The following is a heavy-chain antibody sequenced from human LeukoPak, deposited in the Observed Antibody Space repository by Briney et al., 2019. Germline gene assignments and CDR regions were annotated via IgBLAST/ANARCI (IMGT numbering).Heavy chain of an antibody. CDR2: ISSSSYI. J-gene: IGHJ3*02. V-gene: IGHV3-21*01. D-gene: IGHD6-19*01. Sequence: GGSLRLSCAASGFTFSSYSMNWVRQAPGKGLEWVSSISSSSYIYYADSVKGRFTISRDNAKNSLYLQMNSLRAEDTAVYYCARERGIAVAGDAFDIWGQGTMVTVSS. CDR3: ARERGIAVAGDAFDI. CDR1: GFTFSSYS.